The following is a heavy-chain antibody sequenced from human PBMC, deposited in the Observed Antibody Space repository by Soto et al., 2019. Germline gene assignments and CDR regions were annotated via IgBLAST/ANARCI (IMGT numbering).Heavy chain of an antibody. CDR3: AKGGVAAARGYFDH. CDR1: GFIFRSYG. D-gene: IGHD6-13*01. J-gene: IGHJ4*02. CDR2: ISGSGSVT. Sequence: EVRLLESGGGLVKPGGSLRLSCAASGFIFRSYGLSWVRQAPGKGLEWVSDISGSGSVTNYADSVKGRFTISRDNSNNTLSLQMDSLRAEDTAVYYCAKGGVAAARGYFDHWGQGTRVTVSS. V-gene: IGHV3-23*01.